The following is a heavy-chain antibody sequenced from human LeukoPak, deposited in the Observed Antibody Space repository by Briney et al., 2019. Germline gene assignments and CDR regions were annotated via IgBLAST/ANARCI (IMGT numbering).Heavy chain of an antibody. CDR1: GFTFSNYY. Sequence: GGSLRLSCAASGFTFSNYYMTWIRQAPGKGLEWVSYIRSGGTTIYYADSVKGRFTISRDNAKNSLYLQMNSLRAEDTAVYFCARIPAWLGAFGYFDVWGRGTLVTVSS. CDR2: IRSGGTTI. D-gene: IGHD3-10*01. J-gene: IGHJ2*01. V-gene: IGHV3-11*01. CDR3: ARIPAWLGAFGYFDV.